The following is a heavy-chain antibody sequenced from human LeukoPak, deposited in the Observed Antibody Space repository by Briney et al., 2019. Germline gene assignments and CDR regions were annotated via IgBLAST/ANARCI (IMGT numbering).Heavy chain of an antibody. J-gene: IGHJ4*02. CDR2: IKQDGSDK. V-gene: IGHV3-7*05. D-gene: IGHD3-22*01. CDR1: GITFSMYW. CDR3: ARGGTPMMRTFDY. Sequence: QPGGSLRLSCAASGITFSMYWMSWVRQAPGKGLEWVANIKQDGSDKYYVDSVKGRFTISRDNAKNSLYLQMNSLRAEDTAVYYCARGGTPMMRTFDYWGQGTLVTVSS.